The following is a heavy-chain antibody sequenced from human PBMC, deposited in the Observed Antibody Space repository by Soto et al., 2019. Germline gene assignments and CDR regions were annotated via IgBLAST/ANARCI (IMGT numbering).Heavy chain of an antibody. Sequence: ASVKVSCKASGYAFTTYDINWVRQATGQGLEWMGWMNPNGGNTDSAQKFQGRVTMTRDTSISTAYMELSSLRSDDTAVYYCARPTTVTTGDYSYYYGMDVWGQGTTVTVSS. CDR1: GYAFTTYD. D-gene: IGHD4-17*01. CDR2: MNPNGGNT. V-gene: IGHV1-8*01. CDR3: ARPTTVTTGDYSYYYGMDV. J-gene: IGHJ6*02.